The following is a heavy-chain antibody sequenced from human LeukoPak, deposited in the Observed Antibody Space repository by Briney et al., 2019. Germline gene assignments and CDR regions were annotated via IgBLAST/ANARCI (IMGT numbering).Heavy chain of an antibody. Sequence: GGSLRLSCAASGFIVSSNYMSWVRQAPGKGLEWVSVIYSGGRTYYADSVKGRFTISRDNSKNTVYLQMNSLRAEDTAVYYCVRYYYDNSGHPYYFDYWGQGTLVTVSS. CDR2: IYSGGRT. D-gene: IGHD3-22*01. CDR3: VRYYYDNSGHPYYFDY. J-gene: IGHJ4*02. CDR1: GFIVSSNY. V-gene: IGHV3-53*01.